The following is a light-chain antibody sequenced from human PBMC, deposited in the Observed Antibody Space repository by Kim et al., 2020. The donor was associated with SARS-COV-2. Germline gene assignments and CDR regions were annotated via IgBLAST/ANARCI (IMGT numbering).Light chain of an antibody. V-gene: IGLV1-51*01. CDR2: DNN. J-gene: IGLJ3*02. CDR1: RSDSGNNY. Sequence: KVNISCSGSRSDSGNNYVSWYQQLPGTAPKLLIYDNNKRPSGIPDRFSGSKSGTSATLGITGLQTGDEADYYCGTWDSSLSAWVFGGGTQLTVL. CDR3: GTWDSSLSAWV.